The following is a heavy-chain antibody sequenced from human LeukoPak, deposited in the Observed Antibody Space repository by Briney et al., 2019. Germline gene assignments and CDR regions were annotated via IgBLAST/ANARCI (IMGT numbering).Heavy chain of an antibody. J-gene: IGHJ2*01. CDR2: ISYDGSNK. Sequence: GRSLRLSCAASGFTFSSYAVHWVRQAPGKGLEWVAVISYDGSNKYYADSVKGRFTISRDNSKNTLYLQMNSLRAEDTAVYYCARETQRFWYFDLWGRGTLVTVSS. CDR3: ARETQRFWYFDL. D-gene: IGHD4-17*01. CDR1: GFTFSSYA. V-gene: IGHV3-30*01.